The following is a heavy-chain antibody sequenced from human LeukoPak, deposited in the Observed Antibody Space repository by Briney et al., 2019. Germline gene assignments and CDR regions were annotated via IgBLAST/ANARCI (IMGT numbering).Heavy chain of an antibody. CDR2: IQNGGDS. Sequence: SETLSLTCNVSGSSISNGFFWAWIRQSPGKGLEWIGSIQNGGDSYYNPSLKSRTTMSVDTSKNQFSLKLTSVTAADTAVFYYARGMGRFCTSSSCYLSFVYWGQGTLVTVSS. CDR1: GSSISNGFF. D-gene: IGHD2-2*01. J-gene: IGHJ4*02. V-gene: IGHV4-38-2*02. CDR3: ARGMGRFCTSSSCYLSFVY.